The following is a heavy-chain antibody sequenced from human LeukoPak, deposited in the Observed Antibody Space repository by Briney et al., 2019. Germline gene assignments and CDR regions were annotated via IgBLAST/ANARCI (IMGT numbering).Heavy chain of an antibody. CDR1: GFTFRTYA. CDR3: GIRDTSDYYVF. Sequence: PGGSLRLSCTGSGFTFRTYAFSWVRQAPGKGLEWVSATGSNGVTYYADSVKGRFTISRDNSKNALYLQTNGLRADDTAVYYCGIRDTSDYYVFWGQGTLVTVSS. CDR2: TGSNGVT. J-gene: IGHJ4*02. D-gene: IGHD3-22*01. V-gene: IGHV3-23*01.